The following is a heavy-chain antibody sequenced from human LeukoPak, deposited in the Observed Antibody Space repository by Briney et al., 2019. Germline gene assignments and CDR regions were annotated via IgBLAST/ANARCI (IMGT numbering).Heavy chain of an antibody. J-gene: IGHJ6*03. V-gene: IGHV5-51*01. CDR1: GYSFTSYW. CDR3: ARHGQSGSSYGNPNYYNMDV. D-gene: IGHD5-18*01. CDR2: IYPGDSDT. Sequence: GESMKISCKGSGYSFTSYWIGWVRQMPGKGLEWMGIIYPGDSDTRYSPSFQGQVTISVDKSISTAYLQWSSLKASDTAMYYCARHGQSGSSYGNPNYYNMDVWGKGTTVTVSS.